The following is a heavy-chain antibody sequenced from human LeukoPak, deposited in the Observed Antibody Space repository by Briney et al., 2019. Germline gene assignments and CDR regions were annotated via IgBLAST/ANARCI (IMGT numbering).Heavy chain of an antibody. V-gene: IGHV1-24*01. Sequence: ALVKVSCKVSGYTLTELSMHWVRQAPGKGLEWMGGFDPEDGETIYAQKFQGRVTMTEDTSTDTAYMELSSLRSEDTAVYYCATDQGVGATNYYYYGMDVWGQGTTVTVSS. D-gene: IGHD1-26*01. CDR2: FDPEDGET. CDR1: GYTLTELS. J-gene: IGHJ6*02. CDR3: ATDQGVGATNYYYYGMDV.